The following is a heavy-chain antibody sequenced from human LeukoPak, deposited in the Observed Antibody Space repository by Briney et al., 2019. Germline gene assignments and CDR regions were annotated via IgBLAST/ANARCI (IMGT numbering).Heavy chain of an antibody. V-gene: IGHV3-21*01. J-gene: IGHJ4*02. CDR2: ISTSSSYI. Sequence: GGSLRLWCVVSGLQVSRYSMNWGRQAPGKGLEWVSFISTSSSYIYYADSVKGRFTISRDNARNSLFLELNSLRAEDTAVYFCARTEMGATNHYMDSWGQGTLVTVSS. CDR3: ARTEMGATNHYMDS. D-gene: IGHD1-26*01. CDR1: GLQVSRYS.